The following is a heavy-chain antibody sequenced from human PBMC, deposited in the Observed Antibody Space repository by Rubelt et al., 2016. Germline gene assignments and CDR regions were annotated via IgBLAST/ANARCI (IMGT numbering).Heavy chain of an antibody. V-gene: IGHV3-48*04. CDR3: ARGREMATITDAFDI. Sequence: PGGSLRLSCAASGFSLGGYSMDWVRQVPGKGLEWNSYISGDSGTIYYADSVRGRVTISRDNVRNSLYLPMNSLRAEDTAVYYCARGREMATITDAFDIWGQGTMVTVSS. D-gene: IGHD5-24*01. CDR2: ISGDSGTI. CDR1: GFSLGGYS. J-gene: IGHJ3*02.